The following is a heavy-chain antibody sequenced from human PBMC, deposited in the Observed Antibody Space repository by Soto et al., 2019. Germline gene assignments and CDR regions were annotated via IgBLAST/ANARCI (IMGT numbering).Heavy chain of an antibody. V-gene: IGHV4-61*08. CDR1: GGSISSGGYY. CDR2: IHYSGNT. CDR3: AREGNLGRWLQPLDF. Sequence: SETLSLTCTVSGGSISSGGYYWSWIRQHPGKGLEWIGNIHYSGNTNYNPSLKSRVTISLDTSKNQFSLRLISVTAADTAKYYCAREGNLGRWLQPLDFWGQGTLVTVSS. J-gene: IGHJ4*02. D-gene: IGHD5-12*01.